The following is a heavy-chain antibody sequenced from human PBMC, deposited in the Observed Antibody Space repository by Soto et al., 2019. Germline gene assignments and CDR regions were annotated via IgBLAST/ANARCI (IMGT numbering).Heavy chain of an antibody. CDR1: GYTFTSYG. Sequence: ASVKVSCKASGYTFTSYGISLVRQAPGQGLEWMGWISAYNGNTNYAQKLQGRVTMTTDTSTSTAYMELRSLRSDDTAVYYCARAAYETLTGYYRWWGQGTLVTVSS. CDR3: ARAAYETLTGYYRW. CDR2: ISAYNGNT. J-gene: IGHJ4*02. D-gene: IGHD3-9*01. V-gene: IGHV1-18*01.